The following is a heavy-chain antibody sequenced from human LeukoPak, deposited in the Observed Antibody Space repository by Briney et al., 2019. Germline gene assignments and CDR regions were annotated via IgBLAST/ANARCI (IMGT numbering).Heavy chain of an antibody. Sequence: GGSLRLSCAASGFTFSSYSMNWVRQAPGKGLEWVSSISSSSSYVYYADSVKGRFTISRDNAKNSLYLQMNSLRAEDTAVYYCAREITGGSGGNWGQGTLVTVSS. J-gene: IGHJ4*02. CDR2: ISSSSSYV. CDR3: AREITGGSGGN. D-gene: IGHD3-10*01. CDR1: GFTFSSYS. V-gene: IGHV3-21*01.